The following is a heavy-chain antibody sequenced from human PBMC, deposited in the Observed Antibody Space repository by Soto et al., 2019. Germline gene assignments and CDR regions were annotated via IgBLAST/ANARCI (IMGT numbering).Heavy chain of an antibody. CDR3: ARDRGGATTEYFQH. J-gene: IGHJ1*01. Sequence: EVQLVESGGGLVQPGGSLRLSCAASGFTVSSNYMSWVRQAPGKGLEWVSVIYSGGSTYYADSVKGRFTISRDNSKNTRYLQMNSLRAEDTAVYYCARDRGGATTEYFQHWGQGTLVTVSS. CDR2: IYSGGST. V-gene: IGHV3-66*01. CDR1: GFTVSSNY. D-gene: IGHD1-26*01.